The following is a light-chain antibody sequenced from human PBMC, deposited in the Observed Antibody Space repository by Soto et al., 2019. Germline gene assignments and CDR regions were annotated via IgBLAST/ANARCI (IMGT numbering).Light chain of an antibody. CDR2: EVS. CDR3: NAQAANGKHV. Sequence: QSSLTQPPSASGSPGQSVTISCTGNSNDVGHSSFISWYQQHPGKGPKLIIDEVSKRHSGVPDRFSGSKSGNTASLSVSGLQDEDEADYFCNAQAANGKHVFVTGTKLTVL. J-gene: IGLJ1*01. V-gene: IGLV2-8*01. CDR1: SNDVGHSSF.